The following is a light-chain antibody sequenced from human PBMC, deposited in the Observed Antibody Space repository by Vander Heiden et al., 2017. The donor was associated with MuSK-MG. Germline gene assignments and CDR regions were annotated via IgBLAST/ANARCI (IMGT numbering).Light chain of an antibody. V-gene: IGLV6-57*03. CDR3: QSYDSSNQV. J-gene: IGLJ3*02. CDR1: SGGIANNY. Sequence: FMLTQPHSVSESPGKTVTISCTRSSGGIANNYVQWYQQRPGSAPTTVIYESNQRPSGVPDRFSGSIDSSSNSASLTISGLKTEDEADYYCQSYDSSNQVFGGGTKLTVL. CDR2: ESN.